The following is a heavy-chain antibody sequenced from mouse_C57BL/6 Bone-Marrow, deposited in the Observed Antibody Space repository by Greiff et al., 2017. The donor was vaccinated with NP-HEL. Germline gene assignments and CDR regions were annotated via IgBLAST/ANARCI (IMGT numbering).Heavy chain of an antibody. Sequence: EVMLVESGGGLVQPGGSLKLSCAASGFTFSDYYMYWVRQTPEKRLEWVAYISNGGGSTYYPDTVKGRFTISRDNAKNTLYLQMSRLKSEDTAMYYCASPYYYGSSYDYAMDYWGQGTSVTVSS. J-gene: IGHJ4*01. CDR2: ISNGGGST. CDR1: GFTFSDYY. CDR3: ASPYYYGSSYDYAMDY. V-gene: IGHV5-12*01. D-gene: IGHD1-1*01.